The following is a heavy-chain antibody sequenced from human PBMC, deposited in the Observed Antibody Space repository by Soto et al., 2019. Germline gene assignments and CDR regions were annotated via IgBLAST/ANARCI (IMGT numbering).Heavy chain of an antibody. CDR2: IYYSGTT. CDR3: GRLDLSVGGTGFFDS. J-gene: IGHJ4*02. V-gene: IGHV4-39*01. D-gene: IGHD2-15*01. Sequence: QVQLQEAGPGLVKPSETLSLSCTVSGASVRSRTHYWGWIRQPPGTGLESIGSIYYSGTTYYNPSLKGRVTISVDLSKNHFSLKLGSVAAADTAIYYCGRLDLSVGGTGFFDSWCQGTLVSVSS. CDR1: GASVRSRTHY.